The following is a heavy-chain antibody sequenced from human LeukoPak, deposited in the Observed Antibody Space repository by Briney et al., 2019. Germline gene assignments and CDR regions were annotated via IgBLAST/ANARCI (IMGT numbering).Heavy chain of an antibody. CDR3: ARDLAYYYDSSGYTLQH. CDR1: GFTFSSYW. CDR2: IKQDGSEE. V-gene: IGHV3-7*01. D-gene: IGHD3-22*01. Sequence: LPGGSLRLSCAASGFTFSSYWMSWVRQAPGKGLEWVANIKQDGSEEYYVDSVKGRFTISRDNAKNSLYLQMNSLRAEDTAVYYCARDLAYYYDSSGYTLQHWGQGTLVTVSS. J-gene: IGHJ1*01.